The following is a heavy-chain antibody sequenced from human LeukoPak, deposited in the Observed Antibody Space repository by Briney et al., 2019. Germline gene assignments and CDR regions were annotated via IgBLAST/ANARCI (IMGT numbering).Heavy chain of an antibody. V-gene: IGHV3-23*01. Sequence: GRSLRLSCAASGFTFSSYAMSWVRQAPGKGLEWVSAISGSGGSTYYADSVKGRFTISRDNSKNTLYLQMNSLRAEDTAVYYCAKDRLLWFGESPFDYWGQGTLVTVSS. D-gene: IGHD3-10*01. CDR2: ISGSGGST. CDR3: AKDRLLWFGESPFDY. CDR1: GFTFSSYA. J-gene: IGHJ4*02.